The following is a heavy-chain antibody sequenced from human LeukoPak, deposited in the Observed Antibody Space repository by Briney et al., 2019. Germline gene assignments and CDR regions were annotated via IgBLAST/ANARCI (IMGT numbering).Heavy chain of an antibody. D-gene: IGHD1-14*01. Sequence: GGSLRLSCAASGFTFDDYAMHWVRQAPGKGLEWVSGISWNSGSIGYADSVRGRFTISRDKAKNSLYLQMNSLRAEDTAVYYCAKESQPDYYYYYMDVWGKGTTVTVSS. CDR2: ISWNSGSI. J-gene: IGHJ6*03. V-gene: IGHV3-9*01. CDR3: AKESQPDYYYYYMDV. CDR1: GFTFDDYA.